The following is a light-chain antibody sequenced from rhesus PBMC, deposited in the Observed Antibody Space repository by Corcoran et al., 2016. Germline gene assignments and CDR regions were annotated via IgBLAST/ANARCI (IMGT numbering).Light chain of an antibody. J-gene: IGKJ4*01. CDR3: QQRNSYPLT. CDR2: DAS. CDR1: QGISSY. V-gene: IGKV1-38*01. Sequence: DIQLTQSPSSLSASVGDRVTITCWASQGISSYLAWYQQKSGKAPKLLIYDASNLQSGVPSRFSGSGSGTEFTLTVSSLQPEDSATYYCQQRNSYPLTFGGGTKVEIK.